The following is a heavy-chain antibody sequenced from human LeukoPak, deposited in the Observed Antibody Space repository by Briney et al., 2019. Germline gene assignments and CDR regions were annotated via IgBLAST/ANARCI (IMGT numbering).Heavy chain of an antibody. CDR1: GYTFTGYY. J-gene: IGHJ1*01. Sequence: ASVKVSCKASGYTFTGYYMHWVRQAPGQGLEWMGWINPNSGGTNYAQKFQGRVTMTRDTSISTAYTELSRLRSDDTAVYYCARAQRRVVAATSVMTTEHWGQGTLVTVSS. CDR3: ARAQRRVVAATSVMTTEH. V-gene: IGHV1-2*02. CDR2: INPNSGGT. D-gene: IGHD2-15*01.